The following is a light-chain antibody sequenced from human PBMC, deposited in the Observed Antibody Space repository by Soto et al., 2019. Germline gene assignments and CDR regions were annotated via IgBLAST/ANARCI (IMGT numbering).Light chain of an antibody. CDR2: GNS. CDR1: SSNIGAGYD. V-gene: IGLV1-40*01. J-gene: IGLJ1*01. CDR3: QSYDNSLSGSYV. Sequence: QSVLTQPPSVSGAPGQRVTISCTGSSSNIGAGYDVHWYQQLPGTAPKLLIYGNSNRPSGAPDRFSGSKSGTSASLAITGLQAEDEADYYCQSYDNSLSGSYVFGTGTKLTVL.